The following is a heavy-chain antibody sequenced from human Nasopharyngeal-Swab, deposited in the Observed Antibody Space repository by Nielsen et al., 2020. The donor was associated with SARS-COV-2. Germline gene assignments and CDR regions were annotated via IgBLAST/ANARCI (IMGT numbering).Heavy chain of an antibody. CDR2: IYYSGST. V-gene: IGHV4-31*02. J-gene: IGHJ6*02. Sequence: WIRQPPGKGLEWIGYIYYSGSTYYNPSLKSRVTISVDTSKNQSSLKLSSVTAADTAVYYCARGARITIFGVVSQLDVWGQGTTVTVSS. CDR3: ARGARITIFGVVSQLDV. D-gene: IGHD3-3*01.